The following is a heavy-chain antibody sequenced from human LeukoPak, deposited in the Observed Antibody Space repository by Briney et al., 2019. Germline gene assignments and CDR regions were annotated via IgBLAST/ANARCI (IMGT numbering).Heavy chain of an antibody. J-gene: IGHJ4*02. CDR1: GFTFSAYW. Sequence: GGSLRLSCAASGFTFSAYWMSWVRQAPAKGLEWVANIRLDGSEKYYVDSVKGRFTISRDNAKNSFSLQMNSLRADDTAVYYCVRGGRYSYDYWGRGTLVTVSS. CDR3: VRGGRYSYDY. V-gene: IGHV3-7*03. D-gene: IGHD2-15*01. CDR2: IRLDGSEK.